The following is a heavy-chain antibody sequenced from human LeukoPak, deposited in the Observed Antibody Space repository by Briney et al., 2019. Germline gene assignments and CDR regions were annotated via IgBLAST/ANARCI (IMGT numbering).Heavy chain of an antibody. V-gene: IGHV3-7*01. CDR1: GFSFSSFF. D-gene: IGHD7-27*01. Sequence: GGSLSLFCAASGFSFSSFFLNWVRLTPGRELEWVACISQDVRETMYMDSVRGRFTISRDNTKKLLYLQMDSLRAEDTAVYFCVRDLGHSRHYFEYWGQGALVTVSS. CDR3: VRDLGHSRHYFEY. J-gene: IGHJ4*02. CDR2: ISQDVRET.